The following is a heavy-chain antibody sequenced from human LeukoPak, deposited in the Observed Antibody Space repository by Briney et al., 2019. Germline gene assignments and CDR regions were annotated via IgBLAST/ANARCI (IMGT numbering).Heavy chain of an antibody. J-gene: IGHJ5*02. V-gene: IGHV4-34*01. Sequence: SETLSLTCAVYGESLSGGYWSWIRQPPGKGLEWIGEVDHYGSTNNNPSLKSRVTISVDTSKNQFSLKLSSVTAADTAVYYCARVYYYDSSGYYMPVGWFDPWGQGTLVTVSS. CDR1: GESLSGGY. CDR2: VDHYGST. D-gene: IGHD3-22*01. CDR3: ARVYYYDSSGYYMPVGWFDP.